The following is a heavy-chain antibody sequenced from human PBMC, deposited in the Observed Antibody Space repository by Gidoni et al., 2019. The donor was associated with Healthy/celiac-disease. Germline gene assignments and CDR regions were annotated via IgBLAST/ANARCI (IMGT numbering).Heavy chain of an antibody. CDR1: GFTFSSYS. CDR2: ISSSSSTI. D-gene: IGHD3-16*02. J-gene: IGHJ4*02. CDR3: ARGEVRSKYYDYVWGSYRPPEDFDY. Sequence: EVQLVESGGGLVQPGGSLRLSCAASGFTFSSYSMNWVRQAPGKGLEWVSYISSSSSTIYYADSVKGRFTISRDNAKNSLYLQMNSRRAEDTAVYYCARGEVRSKYYDYVWGSYRPPEDFDYWGQGTLVTVSS. V-gene: IGHV3-48*01.